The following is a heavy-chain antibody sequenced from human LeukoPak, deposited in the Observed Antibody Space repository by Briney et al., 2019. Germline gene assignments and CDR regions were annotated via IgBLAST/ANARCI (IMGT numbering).Heavy chain of an antibody. V-gene: IGHV4-39*07. CDR3: ARRLYFATIDY. D-gene: IGHD3-9*01. CDR1: GDSISSSSYY. CDR2: IYYSGST. Sequence: PSQTLSLTCAVSGDSISSSSYYWGWIRQPPGKGLEWIGSIYYSGSTYYNPSLKSRVTISVDTSKNQFSLKLSSVTAADTAVYYCARRLYFATIDYWGQGTLVTVSS. J-gene: IGHJ4*02.